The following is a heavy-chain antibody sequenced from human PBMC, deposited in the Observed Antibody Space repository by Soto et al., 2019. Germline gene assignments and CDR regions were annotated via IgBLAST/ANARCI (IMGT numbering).Heavy chain of an antibody. Sequence: SETLSLTCTVSGGSISGSTYYWGWIRQSPGKGLEYLGSTYYRGSTFYSPSLNSRVTISLDTSRNQFSLKLTSVTAADTALYYCARDRRLAGTNLFDPCGQGTLVTVSS. V-gene: IGHV4-39*07. CDR2: TYYRGST. CDR1: GGSISGSTYY. J-gene: IGHJ5*02. CDR3: ARDRRLAGTNLFDP. D-gene: IGHD1-1*01.